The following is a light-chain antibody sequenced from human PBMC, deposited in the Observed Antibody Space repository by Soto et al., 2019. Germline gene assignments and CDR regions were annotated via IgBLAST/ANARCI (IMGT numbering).Light chain of an antibody. CDR3: CSYTTNSTYV. CDR2: DVN. V-gene: IGLV2-11*01. CDR1: SSDVGGYNY. J-gene: IGLJ1*01. Sequence: QSVLTQPHSVSGSPGQSVAISCSGTSSDVGGYNYVSWYQQHPGKAPKLIIFDVNKRPSGVPDRFSGSRSGSTASLTISGLQAEDEADYYCCSYTTNSTYVFGTGTKVTVL.